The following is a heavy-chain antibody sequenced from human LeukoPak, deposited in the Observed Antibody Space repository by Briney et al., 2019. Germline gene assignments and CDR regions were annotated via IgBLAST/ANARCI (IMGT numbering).Heavy chain of an antibody. J-gene: IGHJ6*02. Sequence: ASVKVSCKASGYTFTSYGISWVRQAPGQGLEWMGWISAYNGNTNYAQKLQGRVTMTTDTSTSTAYMELRSLRSDDTAVYYCARPYYYDSSGYYYYGMDVWGQGTTVTVSS. D-gene: IGHD3-22*01. CDR3: ARPYYYDSSGYYYYGMDV. CDR2: ISAYNGNT. CDR1: GYTFTSYG. V-gene: IGHV1-18*01.